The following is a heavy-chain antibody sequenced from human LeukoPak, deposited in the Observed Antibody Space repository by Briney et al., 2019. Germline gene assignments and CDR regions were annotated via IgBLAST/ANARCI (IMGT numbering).Heavy chain of an antibody. CDR3: ARRQLRYFDY. Sequence: SETLSLTCAVYGGSFSGYYWSWIRQPPGKGLEWIGEINHSGSTNYNPSLKSRVTISVDTSKNQFSLELSSVTAADTAVYYCARRQLRYFDYWGQGTLVTVSS. CDR1: GGSFSGYY. D-gene: IGHD2-2*01. V-gene: IGHV4-34*01. CDR2: INHSGST. J-gene: IGHJ4*02.